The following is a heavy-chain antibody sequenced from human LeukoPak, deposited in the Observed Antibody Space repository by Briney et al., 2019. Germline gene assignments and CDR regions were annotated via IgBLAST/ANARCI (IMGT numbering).Heavy chain of an antibody. V-gene: IGHV3-30*02. CDR2: IRYDGSNK. CDR3: ARGHYGRSSTSNDY. D-gene: IGHD2-2*01. Sequence: GGSLRLSCAASGFTFSSYGMHWVRQAPGKGLEWVAFIRYDGSNKYYADSVKGRFTISKDNAKNTLYLQMNSLRAEDTAVYYCARGHYGRSSTSNDYWGQGTLVTVSS. J-gene: IGHJ4*02. CDR1: GFTFSSYG.